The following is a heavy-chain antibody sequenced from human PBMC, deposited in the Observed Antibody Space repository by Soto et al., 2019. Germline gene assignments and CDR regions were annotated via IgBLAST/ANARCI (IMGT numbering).Heavy chain of an antibody. D-gene: IGHD6-13*01. J-gene: IGHJ4*02. Sequence: EVQLLESGGGLVQPGGSLRLSCAASGFTFSSYAMSWVRQAPGKGLEWVSAISGSGGSTYYADSVKGRFTISRDNSKNPPYLQMNSLRAEDTAVYYCAISIAAAYTHWGQGTLVTVSS. V-gene: IGHV3-23*01. CDR1: GFTFSSYA. CDR2: ISGSGGST. CDR3: AISIAAAYTH.